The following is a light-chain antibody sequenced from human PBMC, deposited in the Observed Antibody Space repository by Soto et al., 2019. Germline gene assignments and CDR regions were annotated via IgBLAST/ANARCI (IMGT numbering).Light chain of an antibody. CDR2: DVS. CDR3: SSYSSSGTLV. CDR1: SSDVGTYNY. J-gene: IGLJ1*01. V-gene: IGLV2-14*03. Sequence: QSVLTQPASVSGSPGQSITISCTGTSSDVGTYNYVSWYQQHPGKVPKLMIYDVSNRPSGISDRFSASKSGNTASLTISGLQAEDEADYYCSSYSSSGTLVFGTGTKVTVL.